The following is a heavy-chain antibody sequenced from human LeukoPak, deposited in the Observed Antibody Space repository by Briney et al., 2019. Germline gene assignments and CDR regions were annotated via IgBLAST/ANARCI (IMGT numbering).Heavy chain of an antibody. CDR2: ISSSSSYE. J-gene: IGHJ4*02. Sequence: KPGGSLRLSCAASGFTFSSYSMNWVRQAPGKGLEWVSYISSSSSYEYYADSVKGRFTISRDHAKNSLYLQMNSLRAEDTAVYYCATFGAIAAAGFDYWGQGTLVTVSS. D-gene: IGHD6-13*01. V-gene: IGHV3-21*01. CDR1: GFTFSSYS. CDR3: ATFGAIAAAGFDY.